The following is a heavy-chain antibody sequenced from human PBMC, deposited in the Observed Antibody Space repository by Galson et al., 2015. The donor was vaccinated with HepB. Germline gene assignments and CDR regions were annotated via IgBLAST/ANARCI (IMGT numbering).Heavy chain of an antibody. CDR2: ISGSGGST. Sequence: SLRLSCAASGFLFSNYAMNWVRQTPGKGLEWVSVISGSGGSTYYADSVKGRFTISRDNSKNTLYLQMNSLRAEDTAVYYCAKVRGGIMITFGGALDYWGQGTLVTVSS. CDR3: AKVRGGIMITFGGALDY. D-gene: IGHD3-16*01. V-gene: IGHV3-23*01. CDR1: GFLFSNYA. J-gene: IGHJ4*02.